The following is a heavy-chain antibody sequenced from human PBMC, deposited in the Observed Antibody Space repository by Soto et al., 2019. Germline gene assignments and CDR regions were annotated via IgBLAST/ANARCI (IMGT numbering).Heavy chain of an antibody. CDR3: ATETVYYDGSSYQSPFDS. Sequence: PGGSLRLSCAVSGFAFSNAWMNWVRQAPGKGLEWVGRILSEPNGGTTEYAAPVKGRFTISRDDSKNTLYLHLSTLKTEDTAVYYCATETVYYDGSSYQSPFDSWGQGTLVTVSS. CDR1: GFAFSNAW. V-gene: IGHV3-15*07. CDR2: ILSEPNGGTT. D-gene: IGHD3-22*01. J-gene: IGHJ4*02.